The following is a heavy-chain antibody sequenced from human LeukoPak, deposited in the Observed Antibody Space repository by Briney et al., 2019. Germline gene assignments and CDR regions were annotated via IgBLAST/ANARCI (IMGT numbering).Heavy chain of an antibody. CDR1: GYTFTNYA. CDR3: AREPLVVGATVDY. D-gene: IGHD5-12*01. CDR2: ITTYNGNT. V-gene: IGHV1-18*01. Sequence: ASVKVSSKASGYTFTNYAISWVRQAPGQGLEWVGWITTYNGNTNYAQKLQGRVTITTDTSTHTAYMELRSLRSDDTPVCYIAREPLVVGATVDYWGQGTLVTVSS. J-gene: IGHJ4*02.